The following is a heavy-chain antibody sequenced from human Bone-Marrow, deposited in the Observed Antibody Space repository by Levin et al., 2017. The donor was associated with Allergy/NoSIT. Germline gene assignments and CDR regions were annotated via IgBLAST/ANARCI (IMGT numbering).Heavy chain of an antibody. Sequence: GESLKISCAASGFTFSSYAMSWVRQAPGKGLEWVSAISGSGGSKYHADSVKGRFTISRDNSKNTLYLQMNSLRAEDTAVYYCAKDPRVAGTGGYYCDHWGQGTLVTVSS. D-gene: IGHD6-19*01. CDR1: GFTFSSYA. V-gene: IGHV3-23*01. CDR3: AKDPRVAGTGGYYCDH. J-gene: IGHJ4*02. CDR2: ISGSGGSK.